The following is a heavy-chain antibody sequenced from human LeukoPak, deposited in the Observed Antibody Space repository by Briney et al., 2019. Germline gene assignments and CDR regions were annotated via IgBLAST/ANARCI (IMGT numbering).Heavy chain of an antibody. J-gene: IGHJ3*02. V-gene: IGHV4-39*01. CDR3: ATPPIQLWADYDAVDI. Sequence: PSETLSLTCTVSGASISRSSYYWGWLRQPPGKGLEWIASIFYSGSTYYNPSLKSRVTISADTSKNQFSLRLNSVTAADTAVYYCATPPIQLWADYDAVDIWGQGTVVTVSS. D-gene: IGHD1-1*01. CDR2: IFYSGST. CDR1: GASISRSSYY.